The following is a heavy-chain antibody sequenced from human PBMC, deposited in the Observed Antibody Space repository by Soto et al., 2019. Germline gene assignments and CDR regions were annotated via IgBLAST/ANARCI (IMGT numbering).Heavy chain of an antibody. CDR1: GGSFSGYY. D-gene: IGHD6-13*01. CDR2: INHSGST. CDR3: ARVGYSSSWYMRGAVDI. V-gene: IGHV4-34*01. Sequence: LSLTCAVYGGSFSGYYWSWIHQPPRKGLEWIGEINHSGSTNYNTSLKSRVTISVDTAKNHFSLKLTSVTAADTAVYYCARVGYSSSWYMRGAVDIWGQGTMVTVSS. J-gene: IGHJ3*02.